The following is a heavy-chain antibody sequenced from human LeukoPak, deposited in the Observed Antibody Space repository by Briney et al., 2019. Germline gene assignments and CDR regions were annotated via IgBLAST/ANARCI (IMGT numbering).Heavy chain of an antibody. J-gene: IGHJ4*02. Sequence: SETLSFTCTVSGGSISSSSYYWGWIRQPPGKGLEWIGSIYYSGSTYYNPSLKSRVTISVDTSKNQFSLKLSSVTAADTAVYYCARWAAAGMRVSDYFDYWGQGTLVTVSS. D-gene: IGHD6-13*01. CDR2: IYYSGST. CDR3: ARWAAAGMRVSDYFDY. V-gene: IGHV4-39*01. CDR1: GGSISSSSYY.